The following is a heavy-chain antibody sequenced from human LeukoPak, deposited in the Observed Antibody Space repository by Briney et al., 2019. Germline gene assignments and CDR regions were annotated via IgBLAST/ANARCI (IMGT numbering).Heavy chain of an antibody. CDR1: GYTFTSYG. CDR2: MNPISANS. J-gene: IGHJ6*03. D-gene: IGHD3-10*01. CDR3: VRAVRGYGDYYYYYFGV. V-gene: IGHV1-8*03. Sequence: ASVKVSCKASGYTFTSYGISWVRQAAGQGLEWMGWMNPISANSGYSQKFQGRVTITRDTSITTAYMELSSLRSEDTAVYYCVRAVRGYGDYYYYYFGVWGKGTTVTVSS.